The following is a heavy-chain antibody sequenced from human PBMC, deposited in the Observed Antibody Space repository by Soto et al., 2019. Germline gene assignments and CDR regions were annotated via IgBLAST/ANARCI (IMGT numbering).Heavy chain of an antibody. V-gene: IGHV1-2*02. CDR1: GYAFTGYY. J-gene: IGHJ4*02. CDR2: INPNSGDT. Sequence: ASVKVSCKSSGYAFTGYYIHWVRQAPGQGLEWMGWINPNSGDTNYAQKFQGRVTMTRDTSFSTAYMELSSLRSDDTAVYYCATRYSYVHFWGQGSLVTVSS. CDR3: ATRYSYVHF. D-gene: IGHD5-18*01.